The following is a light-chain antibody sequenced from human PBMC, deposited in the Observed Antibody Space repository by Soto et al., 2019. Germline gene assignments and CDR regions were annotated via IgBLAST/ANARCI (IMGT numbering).Light chain of an antibody. CDR3: QQYGSSGT. CDR2: KAS. V-gene: IGKV1-5*03. Sequence: DIPMTQSPSTLSGSVGDRVTITCRASQTISSWLAWYQQKPGKAPKLLIYKASTLKSGVPSRFSGSGSGTEFTLTISRLEPEDFAVYYCQQYGSSGTFGQGTRWIS. CDR1: QTISSW. J-gene: IGKJ1*01.